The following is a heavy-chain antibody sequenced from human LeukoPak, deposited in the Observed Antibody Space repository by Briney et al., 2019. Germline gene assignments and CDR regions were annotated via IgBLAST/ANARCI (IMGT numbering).Heavy chain of an antibody. CDR2: IRYDGSNK. CDR3: AKNPPTYYYDSSGYFDDDY. J-gene: IGHJ4*02. D-gene: IGHD3-22*01. Sequence: PGGSLRLSCAASGFTFSSYGMHWVRQAPGKGLEWVAFIRYDGSNKYYADSVKGRFTISRDNSKNTLYLQMNSLRAEDTAVYYCAKNPPTYYYDSSGYFDDDYWGQGTLVTVSS. V-gene: IGHV3-30*02. CDR1: GFTFSSYG.